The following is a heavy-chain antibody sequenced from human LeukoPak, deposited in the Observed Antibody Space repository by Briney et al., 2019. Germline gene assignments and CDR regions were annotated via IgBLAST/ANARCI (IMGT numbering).Heavy chain of an antibody. Sequence: GGSLRLSCAASGFTFSSYWMHWVRQAPGKGLVWVSRINGDGSSTSYADSVEGRFTISRDNAKNSLYLQMNSLRAEDTAVYYCARGTYYCDSSGYFDYWGQGTLVTVSS. D-gene: IGHD3-22*01. CDR1: GFTFSSYW. V-gene: IGHV3-74*01. CDR3: ARGTYYCDSSGYFDY. CDR2: INGDGSST. J-gene: IGHJ4*02.